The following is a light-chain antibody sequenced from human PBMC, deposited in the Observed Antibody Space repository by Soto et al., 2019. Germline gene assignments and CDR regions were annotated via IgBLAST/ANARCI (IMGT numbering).Light chain of an antibody. V-gene: IGKV3-20*01. Sequence: LILTQSPGTLSLSPGERATLSCRANESVRNNSLAWYQQHPGQAPRLLIFGASSRATGIPARFTGTGSGAAFCVTISRLEPDDSAVYCRHHCGYVADPFGQGTKREIK. CDR3: HHCGYVADP. CDR2: GAS. CDR1: ESVRNNS. J-gene: IGKJ2*01.